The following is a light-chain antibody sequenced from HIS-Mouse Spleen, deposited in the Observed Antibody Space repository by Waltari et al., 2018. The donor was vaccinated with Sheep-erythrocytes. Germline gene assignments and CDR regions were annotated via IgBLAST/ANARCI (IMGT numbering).Light chain of an antibody. CDR3: QAWDSSSWV. CDR2: QDS. Sequence: SYELTQPPSVSVSPGQTASITCSGDKLGDKYACWYQQKPGQSPVLVIYQDSKRPSGIPELFSGSNPGNTATLTISGTQAMDEADYYCQAWDSSSWVFGGGTKLTVL. CDR1: KLGDKY. V-gene: IGLV3-1*01. J-gene: IGLJ3*02.